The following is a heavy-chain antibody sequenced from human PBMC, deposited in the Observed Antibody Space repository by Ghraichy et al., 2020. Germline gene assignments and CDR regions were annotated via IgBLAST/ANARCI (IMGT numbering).Heavy chain of an antibody. V-gene: IGHV4-59*01. Sequence: SETLSLTCTVSGGSISSYYWSWIRQPPGKGLEWIGYIYYSGNTNYNPSLKSRVTISVDTSKNQFSLKLSSVTAADTAVYYCARVSPPRNYGMDVWGQGTTVTVSS. CDR2: IYYSGNT. CDR3: ARVSPPRNYGMDV. CDR1: GGSISSYY. J-gene: IGHJ6*02.